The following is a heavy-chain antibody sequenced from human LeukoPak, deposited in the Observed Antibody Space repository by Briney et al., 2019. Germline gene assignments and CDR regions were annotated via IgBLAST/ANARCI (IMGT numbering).Heavy chain of an antibody. CDR3: ARRGDDFDY. D-gene: IGHD3-10*01. V-gene: IGHV3-7*01. CDR2: IKEDGSEK. J-gene: IGHJ4*02. Sequence: GGSLRLSCAASGFTCSTYWMSSVRQAPGKGLECVANIKEDGSEKYYVDSVKGRFTISRDNAKNTLYLQMNSLRAEDTAVYYCARRGDDFDYWGQGTLVTVSS. CDR1: GFTCSTYW.